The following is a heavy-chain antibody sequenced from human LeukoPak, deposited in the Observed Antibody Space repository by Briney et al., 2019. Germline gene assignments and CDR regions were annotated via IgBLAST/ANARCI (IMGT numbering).Heavy chain of an antibody. V-gene: IGHV4-4*02. CDR1: GGSISSSNW. CDR2: IYHSGRT. Sequence: SGTLSLTRAVSGGSISSSNWRSWVRQPPGKGLEWIGEIYHSGRTNYNPSLKSRVTISVDKSKNQFSLKLSSVTAADTAVYYCAGMVRGDAFDYWGQGTLVTVSS. D-gene: IGHD3-10*01. J-gene: IGHJ4*02. CDR3: AGMVRGDAFDY.